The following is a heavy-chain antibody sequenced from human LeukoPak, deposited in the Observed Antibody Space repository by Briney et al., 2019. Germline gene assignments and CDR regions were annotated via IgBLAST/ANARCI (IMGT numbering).Heavy chain of an antibody. J-gene: IGHJ6*02. CDR1: EFTVTSNY. Sequence: GSLRLSCAASEFTVTSNYMSWVRQPPGKGLEWIGHISHSGSTNYSPSLTSRVSISIDTSKNQFSLKLTSVTAADTAVYYCARGEYQLLRGGIDVWGQGTTVIVSS. CDR3: ARGEYQLLRGGIDV. V-gene: IGHV4-34*01. CDR2: ISHSGST. D-gene: IGHD2-2*01.